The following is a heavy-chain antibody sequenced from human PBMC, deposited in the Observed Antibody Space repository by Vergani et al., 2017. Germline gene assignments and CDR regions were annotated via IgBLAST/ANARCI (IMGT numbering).Heavy chain of an antibody. Sequence: EVQLVESGGGFIQPGGSLRLSCAASGFTVSSNYMSWVRQAPGKGLEWVSVIYSGGSTYYADSVKGRFTISRDNSKNTLYLQMNSLRAEDTAVYYCARDRVPRRRYIDYYYGMDVWGQGTTVTVSS. CDR3: ARDRVPRRRYIDYYYGMDV. D-gene: IGHD1-1*01. V-gene: IGHV3-53*01. CDR2: IYSGGST. CDR1: GFTVSSNY. J-gene: IGHJ6*02.